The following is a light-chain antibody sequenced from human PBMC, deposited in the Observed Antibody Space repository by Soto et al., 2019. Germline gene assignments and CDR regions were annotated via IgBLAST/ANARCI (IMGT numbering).Light chain of an antibody. V-gene: IGKV3-15*01. CDR3: QQYNIWSSIT. J-gene: IGKJ5*01. Sequence: EIVMTQSPATLSVSPGERATLSCRASQSISSKVGWYQQKPGQAPRLLIYGASTRATGVPPRFSGSGSGTEYTLTISSLQSEDFLVYYCQQYNIWSSITFGQGTRLEIK. CDR2: GAS. CDR1: QSISSK.